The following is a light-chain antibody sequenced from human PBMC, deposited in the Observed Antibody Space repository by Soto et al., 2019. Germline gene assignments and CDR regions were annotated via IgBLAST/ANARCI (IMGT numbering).Light chain of an antibody. J-gene: IGKJ2*01. CDR2: GAS. CDR3: QQYDNSPYT. CDR1: QSISRSY. V-gene: IGKV3-20*01. Sequence: EIVLTQSPGTLSLSPGERATLSCRASQSISRSYLARYQQKPGQAPRLLIYGASSRATGIPERFSGSGSGTEFTLTISRLEPEDFAVYYCQQYDNSPYTFGQGTKLEIK.